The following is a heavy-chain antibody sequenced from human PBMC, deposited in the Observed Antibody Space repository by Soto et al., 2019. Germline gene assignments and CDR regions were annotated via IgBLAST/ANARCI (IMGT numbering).Heavy chain of an antibody. CDR2: IIPIFGTA. CDR3: ARPSRSGSYGDYPFDI. V-gene: IGHV1-69*01. J-gene: IGHJ3*02. D-gene: IGHD1-26*01. CDR1: GGTFSSYA. Sequence: QVQLVQSGAEVKKPGSSVKVSCKASGGTFSSYAISWVRQAPGQRLEWMGGIIPIFGTANYAQKFQDRVTISADESTSAAYMELSSLRSEDTAVYYCARPSRSGSYGDYPFDIWGQGTMVTVSS.